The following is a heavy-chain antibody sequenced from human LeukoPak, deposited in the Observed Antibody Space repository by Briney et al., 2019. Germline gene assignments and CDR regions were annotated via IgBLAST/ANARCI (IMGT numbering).Heavy chain of an antibody. CDR3: AKDWVPRIVYYDILTGSPKFDY. CDR2: ISYDGSNK. CDR1: GFTFSSYG. J-gene: IGHJ4*02. Sequence: GRSLRLSCAASGFTFSSYGMHWVRQAPGKRLEWVAVISYDGSNKYYADSVKGRFTISRDNSKNTLYLQMNSLRAEDTAVYYCAKDWVPRIVYYDILTGSPKFDYWGQGTLVTVSS. V-gene: IGHV3-30*18. D-gene: IGHD3-9*01.